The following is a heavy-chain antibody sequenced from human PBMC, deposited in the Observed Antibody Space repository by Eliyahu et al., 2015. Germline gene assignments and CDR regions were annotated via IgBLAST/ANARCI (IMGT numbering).Heavy chain of an antibody. CDR3: ARDHIAARLGWFDP. V-gene: IGHV1-69*01. J-gene: IGHJ5*02. D-gene: IGHD6-6*01. CDR2: IIPIFGTA. CDR1: XXXFSXYA. Sequence: QVQLVQSGAEVKKPGSSVKVSCKASXXXFSXYAISWVXXAPXQGLEXMGGIIPIFGTANYAQKFQGRVTITADESTSTAYMELSSLRSEDTAVYYCARDHIAARLGWFDPWGQGTLVTVSS.